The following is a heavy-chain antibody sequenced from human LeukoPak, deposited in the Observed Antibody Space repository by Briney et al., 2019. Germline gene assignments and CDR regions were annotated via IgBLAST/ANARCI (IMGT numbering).Heavy chain of an antibody. V-gene: IGHV3-30*04. Sequence: PGGSLRLSCAVSGLTFNSYAMHWVRQAPGKGLEWLATISYDESDKYYADSVKGLFIISRDNSKNTLYLQMNSLRAEDTAVYYCATGLLGTVTTSGVDYWGQGPLVTVSS. CDR2: ISYDESDK. J-gene: IGHJ4*02. CDR1: GLTFNSYA. D-gene: IGHD4-17*01. CDR3: ATGLLGTVTTSGVDY.